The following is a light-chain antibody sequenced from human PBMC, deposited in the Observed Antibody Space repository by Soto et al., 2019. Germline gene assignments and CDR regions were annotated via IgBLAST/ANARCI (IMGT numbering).Light chain of an antibody. Sequence: DIQLTQSPSFLSASVGDGVTITCRASQGISSYLAWYQQKPGKAPKLLIYAASTLQSGVPSRFSGSGSGTEFTLTISSLQPEDFATYYCQQLNSYPLTIGGGTKVESK. CDR2: AAS. CDR1: QGISSY. J-gene: IGKJ4*01. V-gene: IGKV1-9*01. CDR3: QQLNSYPLT.